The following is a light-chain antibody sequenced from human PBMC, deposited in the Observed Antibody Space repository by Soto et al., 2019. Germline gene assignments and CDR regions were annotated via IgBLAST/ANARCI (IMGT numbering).Light chain of an antibody. CDR2: KTS. Sequence: EIKITQSPTTLSASLGYRVNITFTSVRSIGNWLAWYQQEPGKAPKLLIYKTSNLESGVPSRFSGSGSGTEFSLTISSLQTDDFATYYCEQYQSFSRTFGGGTKVDIK. CDR3: EQYQSFSRT. V-gene: IGKV1-5*03. CDR1: RSIGNW. J-gene: IGKJ4*01.